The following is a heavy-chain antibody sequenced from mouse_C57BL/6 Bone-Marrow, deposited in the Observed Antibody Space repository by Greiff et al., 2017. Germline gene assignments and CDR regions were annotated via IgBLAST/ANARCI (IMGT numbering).Heavy chain of an antibody. CDR2: IYPRSGNT. CDR1: GYTFTSYG. V-gene: IGHV1-81*01. J-gene: IGHJ2*01. CDR3: ARVRTMVTTGCHYCDY. Sequence: VQLQESGAELARPGASVKLSCKASGYTFTSYGISWVKQRTGQGLEWIGEIYPRSGNTYYTESFKGQATLAADKSYSTAYMELRSLTSVDSAVYFCARVRTMVTTGCHYCDYCGQGTTLTVSS. D-gene: IGHD2-2*01.